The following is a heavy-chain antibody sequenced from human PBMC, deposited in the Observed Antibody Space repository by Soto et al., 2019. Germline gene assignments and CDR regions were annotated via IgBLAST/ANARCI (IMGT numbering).Heavy chain of an antibody. J-gene: IGHJ6*02. D-gene: IGHD3-16*01. CDR1: GGSISSGGYY. CDR2: IYYSGST. V-gene: IGHV4-31*03. CDR3: ARARSDYHSYGMDV. Sequence: QVQLQESGPGLVKPSQTLSLTCTVSGGSISSGGYYWSWIRQHPGKGLEWIGYIYYSGSTYYNPSLQSRVTISVDTSKNQFSLKLSSVTAADTAVYYCARARSDYHSYGMDVWGQGTTVTVSS.